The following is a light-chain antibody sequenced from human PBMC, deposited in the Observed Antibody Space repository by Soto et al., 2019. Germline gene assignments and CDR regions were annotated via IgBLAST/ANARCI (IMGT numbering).Light chain of an antibody. CDR1: SSDVGGYNY. CDR3: SSYTTSNTRQIV. CDR2: DVS. Sequence: QSALTQPASVSGSPGQSITISCTGTSSDVGGYNYASWYQHHPGKAPKLMIYDVSNRPSGVSNRFSGSKSGNTASLTISGLQPEDEADYYCSSYTTSNTRQIVFGTGTKATV. V-gene: IGLV2-14*03. J-gene: IGLJ1*01.